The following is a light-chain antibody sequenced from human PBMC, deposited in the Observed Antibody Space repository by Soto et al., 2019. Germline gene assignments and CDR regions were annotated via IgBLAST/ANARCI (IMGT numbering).Light chain of an antibody. CDR3: QQGHNWPLT. J-gene: IGKJ2*01. CDR1: QSINSE. CDR2: GAS. V-gene: IGKV3-15*01. Sequence: EIVMTQSPATLSLSPGERAALSCRASQSINSELAWYQQKPGQPPRLLIYGASTRATGVPARFTGSESGSEFTLTISGLQSEDFAVYYGQQGHNWPLTFGQGSRLEL.